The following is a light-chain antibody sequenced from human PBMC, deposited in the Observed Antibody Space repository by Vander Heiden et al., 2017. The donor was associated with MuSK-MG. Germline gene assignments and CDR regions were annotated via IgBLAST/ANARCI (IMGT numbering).Light chain of an antibody. Sequence: DIQMTPSPSTLSASVRDRVTIPCRASQSIGSWLAWYQQQPGKAPKLLVSKASSLESGVPSRFSGSGSGTEFTLTITSLQPDDSATYYCQQYNNYAWTFGQGTKVEIK. V-gene: IGKV1-5*03. CDR3: QQYNNYAWT. J-gene: IGKJ1*01. CDR2: KAS. CDR1: QSIGSW.